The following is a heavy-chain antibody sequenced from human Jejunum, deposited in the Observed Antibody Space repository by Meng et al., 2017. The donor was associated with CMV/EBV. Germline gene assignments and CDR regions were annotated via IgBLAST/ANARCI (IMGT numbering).Heavy chain of an antibody. CDR2: INTNTGNP. Sequence: QVQLVQSGSELKQPGASVKVSCKSSGYTFTNNNLIWVRQAPGQGPEWMGWINTNTGNPTYARDFTGRFVFSLDTSVSTAYLQISSLKAEDTAVYYCARDGLNERYFDYWGQGTLVTVSS. J-gene: IGHJ4*02. D-gene: IGHD3-22*01. V-gene: IGHV7-4-1*02. CDR3: ARDGLNERYFDY. CDR1: GYTFTNNN.